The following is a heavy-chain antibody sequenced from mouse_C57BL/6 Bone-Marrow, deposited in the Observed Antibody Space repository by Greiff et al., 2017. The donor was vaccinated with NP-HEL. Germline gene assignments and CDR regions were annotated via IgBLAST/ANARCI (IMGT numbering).Heavy chain of an antibody. CDR1: GYTFTSYW. V-gene: IGHV1-5*01. Sequence: EVQLQQSGTVLARPGASVKMSCKTSGYTFTSYWMHWVKQRPGQGLEWIGAIYPGNSDTSYNQKFKGKAKLTAVTSASTAYMELSSLTNEDSAVYYCTRPLYYYGSSPWFAYWGQGTLVTVSA. J-gene: IGHJ3*01. CDR2: IYPGNSDT. CDR3: TRPLYYYGSSPWFAY. D-gene: IGHD1-1*01.